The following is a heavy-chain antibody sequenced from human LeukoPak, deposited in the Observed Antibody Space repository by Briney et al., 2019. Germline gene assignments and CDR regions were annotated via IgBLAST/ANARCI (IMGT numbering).Heavy chain of an antibody. J-gene: IGHJ6*04. CDR1: GFTFSSYW. CDR3: AELGITMIGGV. CDR2: IKQDGSEK. V-gene: IGHV3-7*01. D-gene: IGHD3-10*02. Sequence: GGSLRLSCAASGFTFSSYWMGWVRQAPGKGLEWVANIKQDGSEKYYVDSVKGRFTISRDNSKNSLYLQMNSLRAEDTAVYYCAELGITMIGGVWGKGTTVTISS.